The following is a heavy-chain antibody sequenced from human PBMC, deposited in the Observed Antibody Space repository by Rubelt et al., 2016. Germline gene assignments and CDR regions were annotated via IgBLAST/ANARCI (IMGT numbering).Heavy chain of an antibody. D-gene: IGHD6-13*01. J-gene: IGHJ4*02. CDR1: GFSLSTSGVG. Sequence: QITLKESGPTLVKPTQTLTLTCTFSGFSLSTSGVGVGWIRQPPGKALEWLALIYWDDDKRYSPSLKSRFTITKDTSKNQVVLTMTNMDPVDTATYYCARPGIAAAASTEILDYWGQGTLVTVSS. V-gene: IGHV2-5*02. CDR3: ARPGIAAAASTEILDY. CDR2: IYWDDDK.